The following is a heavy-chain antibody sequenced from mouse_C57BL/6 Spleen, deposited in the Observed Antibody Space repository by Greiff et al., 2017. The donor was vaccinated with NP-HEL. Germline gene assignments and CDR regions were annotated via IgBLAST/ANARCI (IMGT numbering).Heavy chain of an antibody. V-gene: IGHV5-17*01. D-gene: IGHD1-1*02. CDR1: GFTFSDYG. CDR3: ARDCYGLMDY. J-gene: IGHJ4*01. CDR2: ISSGSSTI. Sequence: EVKLVESGGGLVKPGGSLKLSCAASGFTFSDYGMHWVRQAPEKGLEWVAYISSGSSTIYYADTVKGRFTISRDNAKNTLFLQMTSLRSEDTDMYYCARDCYGLMDYWVQGTSVTVSS.